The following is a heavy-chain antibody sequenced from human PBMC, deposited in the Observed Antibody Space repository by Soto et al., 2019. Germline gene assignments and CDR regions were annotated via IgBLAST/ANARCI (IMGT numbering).Heavy chain of an antibody. D-gene: IGHD3-22*01. CDR1: GFTVSNNY. CDR2: IYRSGST. CDR3: ARHEGSSDYKLGIDY. Sequence: PGGSLRLSCAASGFTVSNNYMSWVRQAPGKGLECVSVIYRSGSTYYADSVKGRFTIPRDNSKNTLYLQMNSLRAEDTAVYYCARHEGSSDYKLGIDYWGQGTLVTVSS. V-gene: IGHV3-66*04. J-gene: IGHJ4*02.